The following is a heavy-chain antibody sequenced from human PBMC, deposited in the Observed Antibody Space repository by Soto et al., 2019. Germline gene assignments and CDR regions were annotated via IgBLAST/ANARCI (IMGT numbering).Heavy chain of an antibody. Sequence: PGGSLRLSCAASGFTFSSYAIHWVRQAPGKGLEWVAVIPYSGSNKYYADSVKGRFTISRDTSKNMLYLQMNSLRAEDTAIYYCAKDSHWAIISPTHDYWGHGTLVTVSS. CDR2: IPYSGSNK. V-gene: IGHV3-30-3*01. J-gene: IGHJ4*01. D-gene: IGHD2-2*01. CDR3: AKDSHWAIISPTHDY. CDR1: GFTFSSYA.